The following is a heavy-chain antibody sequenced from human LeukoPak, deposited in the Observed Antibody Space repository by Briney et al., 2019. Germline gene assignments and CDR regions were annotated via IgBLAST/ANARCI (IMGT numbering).Heavy chain of an antibody. J-gene: IGHJ6*02. CDR3: ARGLWFGELIPILPTHYGMDV. Sequence: ASVKVSCKASGYTFTSYDINWVRQATGQGLEWMGWMNPNSGNTGYAQKFQGRVTMTRNTSISTAYMELSSLRSEDTAVYYCARGLWFGELIPILPTHYGMDVWGQGTTVTVSS. V-gene: IGHV1-8*01. CDR2: MNPNSGNT. D-gene: IGHD3-10*01. CDR1: GYTFTSYD.